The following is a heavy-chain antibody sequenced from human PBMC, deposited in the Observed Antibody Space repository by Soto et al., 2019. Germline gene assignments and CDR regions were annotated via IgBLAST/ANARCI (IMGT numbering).Heavy chain of an antibody. CDR1: GGTFRTAA. CDR3: ARDNDRPQLGGNYYYILDV. CDR2: IMPVFRTP. J-gene: IGHJ6*02. D-gene: IGHD2-8*01. Sequence: QVQLEQSGAEVKKPGSSVKVSCKASGGTFRTAAISWVRQAPGQGLEWMGGIMPVFRTPDYAQKFQGRVTITADDSTNAAYRELSGLRSDDTAVYYCARDNDRPQLGGNYYYILDVWGQGTTITVSS. V-gene: IGHV1-69*12.